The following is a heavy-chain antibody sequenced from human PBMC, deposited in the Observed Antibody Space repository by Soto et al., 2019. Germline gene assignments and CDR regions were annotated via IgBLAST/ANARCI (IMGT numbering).Heavy chain of an antibody. CDR2: IYYSGST. Sequence: SETLSLTCTVSGGSISSYYWSWIRQPPWKGLEWIGYIYYSGSTNYNPSLKSRVTISVDTSKNQFSLKLSSVTAADTAVYYCARLGTYGDYYFDYWGQGTLVTVSS. CDR1: GGSISSYY. V-gene: IGHV4-59*08. D-gene: IGHD4-17*01. J-gene: IGHJ4*02. CDR3: ARLGTYGDYYFDY.